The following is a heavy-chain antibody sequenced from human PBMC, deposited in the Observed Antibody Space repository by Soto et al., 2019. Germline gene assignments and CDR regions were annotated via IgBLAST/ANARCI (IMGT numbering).Heavy chain of an antibody. CDR3: AVAVAGPTAIGY. V-gene: IGHV3-74*01. J-gene: IGHJ4*02. CDR2: INSDGSST. D-gene: IGHD6-19*01. CDR1: GFTFSSYW. Sequence: GGSLRLSCAASGFTFSSYWMHWVRQAPGKGLVWVSRINSDGSSTSYADSVKGRFTISRDNAKNTLYLQMNSLRAEGTAVYYCAVAVAGPTAIGYWGQGTLVNVSS.